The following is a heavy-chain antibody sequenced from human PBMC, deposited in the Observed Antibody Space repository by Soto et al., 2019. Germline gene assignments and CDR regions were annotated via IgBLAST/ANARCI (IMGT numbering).Heavy chain of an antibody. CDR2: INPNRGGT. Sequence: GASVKVSCKASGHTFTGYYMHWVRQAPGQGLEWMGWINPNRGGTNYAQKFQGWVTMTRDTSISTAYMELSRLRSDDTAVYYCARDRQDFWSGYDPDWYYYYGMDVWGQGTTVTVSS. V-gene: IGHV1-2*04. CDR1: GHTFTGYY. CDR3: ARDRQDFWSGYDPDWYYYYGMDV. D-gene: IGHD3-3*01. J-gene: IGHJ6*02.